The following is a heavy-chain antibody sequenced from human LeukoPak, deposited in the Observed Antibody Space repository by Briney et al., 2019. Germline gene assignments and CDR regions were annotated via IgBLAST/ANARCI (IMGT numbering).Heavy chain of an antibody. J-gene: IGHJ4*02. Sequence: SETLSLTCAVYGGSFSGYYWSWIRQPPGKGLEWIGEINHSGSTNYNPSLKSRVTISVDTSKNQFSLKLSSVTAADTAVYYCARRRYCSSNSCYLYFDYWGQGTLVTVSS. CDR2: INHSGST. CDR1: GGSFSGYY. V-gene: IGHV4-34*01. CDR3: ARRRYCSSNSCYLYFDY. D-gene: IGHD2-2*01.